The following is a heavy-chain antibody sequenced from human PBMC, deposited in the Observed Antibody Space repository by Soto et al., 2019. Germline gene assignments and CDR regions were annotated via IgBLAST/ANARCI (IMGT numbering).Heavy chain of an antibody. Sequence: PSQTLSLTCAISGDSVSSNSAAWNWIRQSPSRGLEWLGRTYYRSKWYNDYAVSVKSRITINPDTSKNQFSLQLNSVTPEDTAVYYCARAYSSSFGGIYYYYGMDVWGQGTTVTVS. CDR1: GDSVSSNSAA. CDR2: TYYRSKWYN. V-gene: IGHV6-1*01. D-gene: IGHD6-6*01. CDR3: ARAYSSSFGGIYYYYGMDV. J-gene: IGHJ6*02.